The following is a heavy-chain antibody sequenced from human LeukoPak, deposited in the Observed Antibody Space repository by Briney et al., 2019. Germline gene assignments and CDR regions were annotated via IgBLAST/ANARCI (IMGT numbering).Heavy chain of an antibody. CDR1: GGSFSGYY. CDR2: INHSGST. CDR3: ARDEIYYDSSGYYYYYYGMDV. J-gene: IGHJ6*02. V-gene: IGHV4-34*01. D-gene: IGHD3-22*01. Sequence: PSETLSLTCAVYGGSFSGYYWSWIRQPPGKGLEWIGEINHSGSTNYNPSLKSRVTISVDTSKNQFSLKLSSVTAADTAVYYCARDEIYYDSSGYYYYYYGMDVWGQGTTVTVSS.